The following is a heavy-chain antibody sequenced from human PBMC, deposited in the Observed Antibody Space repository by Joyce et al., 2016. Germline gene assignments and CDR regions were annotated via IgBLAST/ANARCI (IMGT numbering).Heavy chain of an antibody. CDR2: SKHEKGDT. V-gene: IGHV1-2*02. J-gene: IGHJ4*02. CDR3: AREGLPHGGFDY. Sequence: QVQLVQSGTEVKNPGASVKVSCKASGFIVTGYYMHWVRQAPVQGLEMMGWSKHEKGDTNYTQNFQGRVTMNRDTSINTAYMEVNRLRSDDTAFYYCAREGLPHGGFDYWGLGTLVTVSS. CDR1: GFIVTGYY.